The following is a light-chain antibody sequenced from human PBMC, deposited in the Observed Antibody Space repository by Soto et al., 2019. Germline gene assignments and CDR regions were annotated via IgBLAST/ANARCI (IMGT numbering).Light chain of an antibody. CDR2: DAS. CDR3: QQSYNPPRP. Sequence: DIHLTQSPSTLSASVGDRVTITCRASQTISHWLAWYQQKPGKAPKLLIFDASSLENGVPSRFSGSGSGTEFTLTITGLQPDDFATYFCQQSYNPPRPFGQGTKV. J-gene: IGKJ1*01. CDR1: QTISHW. V-gene: IGKV1-5*01.